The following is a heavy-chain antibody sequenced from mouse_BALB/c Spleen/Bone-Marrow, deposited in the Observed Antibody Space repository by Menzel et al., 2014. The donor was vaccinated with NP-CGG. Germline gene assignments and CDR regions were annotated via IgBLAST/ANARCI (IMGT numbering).Heavy chain of an antibody. CDR3: TRSYYGNYFDV. J-gene: IGHJ1*01. CDR1: GYTFTSYY. CDR2: INPSNGGT. D-gene: IGHD2-1*01. Sequence: VQRVESGAELVKPGASVKLSCKASGYTFTSYYMYWVKQRPGQGLEWIGEINPSNGGTNFNEKFKSKATLTVDKSSSTAYMQLSSLISEDSAVYYCTRSYYGNYFDVWGAGTTVTVSS. V-gene: IGHV1S81*02.